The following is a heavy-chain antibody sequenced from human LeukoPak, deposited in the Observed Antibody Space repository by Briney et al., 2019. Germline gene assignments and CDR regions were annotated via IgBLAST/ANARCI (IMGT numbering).Heavy chain of an antibody. J-gene: IGHJ4*02. CDR3: ASYLLGWAAAAPLAY. CDR1: GGTFSSYS. Sequence: SVKVSCEASGGTFSSYSISWVRQAAGQGLEWMGGIIPIFGTANYAQKFQGRVTITADESTSTAYMELSSLRSEDTAVYYCASYLLGWAAAAPLAYWGQGTLVTVSS. D-gene: IGHD6-13*01. V-gene: IGHV1-69*13. CDR2: IIPIFGTA.